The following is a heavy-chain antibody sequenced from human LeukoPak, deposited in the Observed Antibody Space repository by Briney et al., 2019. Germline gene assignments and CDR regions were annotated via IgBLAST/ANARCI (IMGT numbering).Heavy chain of an antibody. CDR2: IYHSGST. Sequence: SQTLSLTCAVSGGSISSGGYSWSWIRQPPGKGLEWIGYIYHSGSTYYNPSLKSRVPISVDRSKNQFSLKLSSVTAADTAVYYCARGTYGDSNLFDYWGQGTLVTVSS. J-gene: IGHJ4*02. CDR3: ARGTYGDSNLFDY. CDR1: GGSISSGGYS. V-gene: IGHV4-30-2*01. D-gene: IGHD4-17*01.